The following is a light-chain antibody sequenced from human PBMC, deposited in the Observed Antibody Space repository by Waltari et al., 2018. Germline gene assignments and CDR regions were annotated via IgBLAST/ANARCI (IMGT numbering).Light chain of an antibody. CDR2: DTS. CDR3: QQGSILPLT. CDR1: ESVFNY. J-gene: IGKJ4*01. Sequence: EIVLTQSPVTLSLSAGERATLSCRASESVFNYVAWYQQKPGQPPRLLIYDTSTRATGIPARFSGSGSGTDSTLTISNLEAEDFALYYCQQGSILPLTFGGGTKVEIK. V-gene: IGKV3-11*01.